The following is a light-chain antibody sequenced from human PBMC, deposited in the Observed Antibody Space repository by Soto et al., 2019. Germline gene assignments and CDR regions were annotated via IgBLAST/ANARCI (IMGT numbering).Light chain of an antibody. CDR2: EVT. V-gene: IGLV2-8*01. J-gene: IGLJ1*01. CDR1: SGDVGGYDY. CDR3: SSYTGGNPSYV. Sequence: QSVLTQPPCSSWSTGQSVSICWAGTSGDVGGYDYVSWYQQHPGKAPKLMIYEVTIRPSGVSDTFSGSKSGNTASLTVSGLQAEDEADYYCSSYTGGNPSYVFGTGTKVTVL.